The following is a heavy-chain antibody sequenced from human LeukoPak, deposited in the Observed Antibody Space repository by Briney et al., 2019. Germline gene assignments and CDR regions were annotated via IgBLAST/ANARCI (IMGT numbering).Heavy chain of an antibody. Sequence: GGSLRLSCATSGFTFSGSWMHWVRQAPGKGLVWVSHINIDGSSTSYADSVKGRFTISRDNAKNTLYLQMNSLRADDTAVYYCAKMVREFYTISYYFDYWGQGTLVTVSS. J-gene: IGHJ4*02. CDR1: GFTFSGSW. CDR2: INIDGSST. D-gene: IGHD2-8*01. V-gene: IGHV3-74*01. CDR3: AKMVREFYTISYYFDY.